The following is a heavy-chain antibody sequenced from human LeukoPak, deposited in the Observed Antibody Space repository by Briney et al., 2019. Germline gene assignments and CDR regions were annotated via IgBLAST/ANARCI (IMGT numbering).Heavy chain of an antibody. Sequence: SETLSLTCTVSGGSISSYYWSWIRQPPGKGLEWIGYIYYSGSTYYNPSLKSRVTISVDTSKNQFSLKLSSVTAADTAVYYCARDVNYGDYYWFDPWGQGTLVTVSS. V-gene: IGHV4-59*12. D-gene: IGHD4-17*01. CDR3: ARDVNYGDYYWFDP. CDR1: GGSISSYY. CDR2: IYYSGST. J-gene: IGHJ5*02.